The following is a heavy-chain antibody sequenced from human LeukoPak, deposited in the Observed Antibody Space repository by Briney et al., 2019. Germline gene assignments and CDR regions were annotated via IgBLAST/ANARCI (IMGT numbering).Heavy chain of an antibody. CDR3: ARLAAISGSDYPDD. J-gene: IGHJ4*02. Sequence: PSETLSLTCTVSGVSISSYYWSWIRQPPGKGLEWIGYVFYSGNTIYNPSLRSRVTISADTSKNHFSLRLRSVTAADTAVYYCARLAAISGSDYPDDWGQGTLVTVSS. V-gene: IGHV4-59*08. D-gene: IGHD1-26*01. CDR2: VFYSGNT. CDR1: GVSISSYY.